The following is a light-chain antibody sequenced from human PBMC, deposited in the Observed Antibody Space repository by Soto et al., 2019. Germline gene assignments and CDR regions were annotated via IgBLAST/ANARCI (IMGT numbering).Light chain of an antibody. CDR3: QQVKTYSGLT. V-gene: IGKV1-5*03. CDR2: KAS. CDR1: QSITNW. J-gene: IGKJ4*01. Sequence: DIQMTQSPSTLSASVGDRVTITYRASQSITNWLAWYQHKPGKAPKLLIYKASILESGVPSRFSGSGSGTAFTLTISSLQPDDFATYYCQQVKTYSGLTFGGGTNVQIK.